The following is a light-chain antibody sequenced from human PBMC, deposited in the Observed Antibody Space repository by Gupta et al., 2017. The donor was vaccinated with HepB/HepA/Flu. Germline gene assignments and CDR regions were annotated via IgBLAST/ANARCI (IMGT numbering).Light chain of an antibody. Sequence: QSVLTQAPSASGTPGQTVTISCSGGRSYIRINNVNWYQQLPGTAPKLLLYKRDQRLSGVPDRFSGSKSETSASLAITGLQSEDEAEYYCAAWDDSLDVRLFGGGTKLTVL. CDR1: RSYIRINN. J-gene: IGLJ3*02. CDR2: KRD. CDR3: AAWDDSLDVRL. V-gene: IGLV1-44*01.